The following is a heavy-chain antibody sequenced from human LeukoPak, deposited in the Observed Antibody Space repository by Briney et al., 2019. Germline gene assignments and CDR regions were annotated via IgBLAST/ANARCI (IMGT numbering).Heavy chain of an antibody. Sequence: PGASVKVSCKVSGYTLTELSMHWVRQAPGKGLVWVSRINKDGSSTTYADSVKGRFTISRDNAENTLYLQLSSLRGEDTAVYYCARRTKFGDFDYWGQGTLVTVSS. V-gene: IGHV3-74*01. CDR3: ARRTKFGDFDY. CDR1: GYTLTELS. J-gene: IGHJ4*02. D-gene: IGHD3-10*01. CDR2: INKDGSST.